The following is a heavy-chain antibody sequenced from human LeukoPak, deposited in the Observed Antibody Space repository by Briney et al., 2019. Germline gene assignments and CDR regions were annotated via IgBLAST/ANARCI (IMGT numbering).Heavy chain of an antibody. Sequence: GGSLRLSCSASGFTFSSYAMHWVHQAPGKGLEYVSAISSNGGSTYYADSVKGRFTISRDNSKNTLYLQMSSLRAEDTAVYYCVKWSSDSSSWSPEYFQHWGQGTLVTVSS. CDR2: ISSNGGST. J-gene: IGHJ1*01. D-gene: IGHD6-13*01. CDR3: VKWSSDSSSWSPEYFQH. CDR1: GFTFSSYA. V-gene: IGHV3-64D*06.